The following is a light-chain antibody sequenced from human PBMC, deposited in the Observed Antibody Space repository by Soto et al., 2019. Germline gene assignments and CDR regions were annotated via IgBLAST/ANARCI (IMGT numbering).Light chain of an antibody. CDR1: QSLVHSDGNTY. J-gene: IGKJ1*01. Sequence: DVVMTQSPLSLPVTLGQPASISCRSSQSLVHSDGNTYLNWLQQRPGQSPRRLIYKVSNRDSGVPDRFSGSGSATDFTLTISRVEAEDFGVYYCVQGTQWPRAFGQGTKVEIK. CDR3: VQGTQWPRA. V-gene: IGKV2-30*02. CDR2: KVS.